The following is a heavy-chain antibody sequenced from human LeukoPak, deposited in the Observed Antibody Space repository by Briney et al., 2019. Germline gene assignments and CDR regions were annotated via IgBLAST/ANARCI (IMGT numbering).Heavy chain of an antibody. CDR3: ARVGGGLSTHYYYGMDV. CDR2: INRSGST. CDR1: GGSFSGYY. D-gene: IGHD3-16*01. V-gene: IGHV4-34*01. J-gene: IGHJ6*02. Sequence: PSETLSLTCAVYGGSFSGYYWSWIRQPPGKGLEWIGEINRSGSTNYNPSLKSRVTISVDTSKNQFSLKLSSVTAADTAVYYCARVGGGLSTHYYYGMDVWGQGTTVTVSS.